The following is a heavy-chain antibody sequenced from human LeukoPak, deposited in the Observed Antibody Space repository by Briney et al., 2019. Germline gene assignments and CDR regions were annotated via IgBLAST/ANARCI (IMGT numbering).Heavy chain of an antibody. CDR1: DGTFNNYG. D-gene: IGHD3-10*01. Sequence: ASVRVSCKATDGTFNNYGFNWVRQAPGQGLEWMGWISGYNDNTKYAQRLQGRVTMTTDTSTSTAYLELRNLRSDDTAIYYCARGSYYDGRDTRGSFDYWGQGTLVTVSS. CDR3: ARGSYYDGRDTRGSFDY. V-gene: IGHV1-18*01. J-gene: IGHJ4*02. CDR2: ISGYNDNT.